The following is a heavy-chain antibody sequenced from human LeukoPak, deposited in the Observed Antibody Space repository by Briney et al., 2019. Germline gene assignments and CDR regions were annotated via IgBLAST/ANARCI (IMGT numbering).Heavy chain of an antibody. J-gene: IGHJ6*02. CDR2: ISNDGSRK. CDR3: ARLRITMIVVVYGMDV. Sequence: GRSLRLSCAPSGFTFSRHGMHWVRQAPGKGLEWVAIISNDGSRKYYAHSVEGRFTISRDNSKNTLYLQMNSLRAEDTAVYYCARLRITMIVVVYGMDVWGQGTTVTVSS. V-gene: IGHV3-30*03. D-gene: IGHD3-22*01. CDR1: GFTFSRHG.